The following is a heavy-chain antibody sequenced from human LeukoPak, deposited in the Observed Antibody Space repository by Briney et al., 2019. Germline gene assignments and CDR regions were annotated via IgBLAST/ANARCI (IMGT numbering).Heavy chain of an antibody. CDR1: GYSFTAHW. CDR3: SRSSPAAGAVAY. J-gene: IGHJ4*02. D-gene: IGHD6-13*01. V-gene: IGHV1-2*02. CDR2: INPNTGGT. Sequence: ASVKVSCKASGYSFTAHWIHWVRQAPGQGLEWMGCINPNTGGTNYAQQFQGRVTLTSDTSTTTAYMVLSSLTSDDTAVYFCSRSSPAAGAVAYWGQGTQVTVSS.